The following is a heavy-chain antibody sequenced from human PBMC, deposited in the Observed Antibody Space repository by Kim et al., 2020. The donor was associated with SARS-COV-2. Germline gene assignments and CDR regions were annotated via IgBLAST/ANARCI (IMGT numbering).Heavy chain of an antibody. D-gene: IGHD3-3*01. CDR3: ARDPALSTIFGVVITGSYWYFDL. CDR2: INTNTGNP. Sequence: ASVKVSCKASGYTFTSYAMNWVRQAPGQGLEWMGWINTNTGNPTYAQGFTGRVVFSLDTSVSTAYLQISSLKAEDTAVYYCARDPALSTIFGVVITGSYWYFDLWGRGTLVTVSS. CDR1: GYTFTSYA. V-gene: IGHV7-4-1*02. J-gene: IGHJ2*01.